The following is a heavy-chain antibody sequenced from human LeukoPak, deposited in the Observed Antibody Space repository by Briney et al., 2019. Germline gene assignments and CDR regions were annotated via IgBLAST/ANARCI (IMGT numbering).Heavy chain of an antibody. Sequence: GGSLRLSCAASGFTFNSFAMFWVRQAPGKGLEWVSAISGNAGSTYYADSVKGRFTISRDNSKNTLYLQMNSLRAEDTAVYFCAKATLWFGEETNYFDYWGQGTLVTVSS. CDR3: AKATLWFGEETNYFDY. CDR1: GFTFNSFA. V-gene: IGHV3-23*01. D-gene: IGHD3-10*01. J-gene: IGHJ4*02. CDR2: ISGNAGST.